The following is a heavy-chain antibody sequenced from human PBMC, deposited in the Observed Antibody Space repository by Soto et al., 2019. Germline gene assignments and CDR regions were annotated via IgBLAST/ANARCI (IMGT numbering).Heavy chain of an antibody. CDR1: GFTFENYA. CDR3: AKDSWAIFGVPAGEYYAMDV. CDR2: ISGSGGTT. V-gene: IGHV3-23*01. D-gene: IGHD3-3*01. Sequence: GGSLRLSCVASGFTFENYAMSWVRQAPGKGLEWVSAISGSGGTTYYSDSVKGQFTISRDNSKNTVYLQMNDLRVEDAAEYFCAKDSWAIFGVPAGEYYAMDVWGQGTTVTVSS. J-gene: IGHJ6*02.